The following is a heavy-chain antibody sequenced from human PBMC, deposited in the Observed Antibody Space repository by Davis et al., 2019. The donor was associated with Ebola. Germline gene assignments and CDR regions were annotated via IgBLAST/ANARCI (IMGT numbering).Heavy chain of an antibody. D-gene: IGHD3-10*01. V-gene: IGHV3-15*01. Sequence: GGSLRLSCAASGFTFSNAWMTWVRQAPGKGLEWVGRIKSKTDGGTTDYAAPVKGRFTISRDDSKTLYLQMNSLRAEDTAVYYCAKKGAGSYYYYYGMDVWGQGTTVTVSS. CDR2: IKSKTDGGTT. CDR1: GFTFSNAW. J-gene: IGHJ6*02. CDR3: AKKGAGSYYYYYGMDV.